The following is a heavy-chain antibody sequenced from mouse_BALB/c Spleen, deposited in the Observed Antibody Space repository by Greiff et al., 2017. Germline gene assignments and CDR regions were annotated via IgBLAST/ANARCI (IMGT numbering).Heavy chain of an antibody. Sequence: EVQLVESGGGLVQPGGSRKLSCAASGFTFSSFGMHWVRQAPEKGLEWVAYISSGSSTIYYADTVKGRFTISRDNPKNTLFLQMTSLRSEDTAMYYCARGEVRDYFDYWGQGTTLTVSS. V-gene: IGHV5-17*02. CDR3: ARGEVRDYFDY. CDR1: GFTFSSFG. J-gene: IGHJ2*01. CDR2: ISSGSSTI. D-gene: IGHD2-14*01.